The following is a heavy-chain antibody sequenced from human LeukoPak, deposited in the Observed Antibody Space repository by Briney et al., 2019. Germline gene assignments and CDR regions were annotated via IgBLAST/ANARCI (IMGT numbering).Heavy chain of an antibody. CDR3: ARGRYYYGSGSSHNWFDP. J-gene: IGHJ5*02. D-gene: IGHD3-10*01. Sequence: SETLSLTCAVYGGSFSGYYWSWIRQPPGKGLEWIGEINHSGSTNYNPSLKSRVTISVDTSKNQFSLKLSSVTAADTAVYYCARGRYYYGSGSSHNWFDPWGQGTLVTVSS. CDR1: GGSFSGYY. V-gene: IGHV4-34*01. CDR2: INHSGST.